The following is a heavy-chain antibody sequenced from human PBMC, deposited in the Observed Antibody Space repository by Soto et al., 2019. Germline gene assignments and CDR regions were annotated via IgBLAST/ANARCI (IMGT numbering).Heavy chain of an antibody. CDR1: GASLSDNY. CDR2: INHSGNT. J-gene: IGHJ4*02. V-gene: IGHV4-34*01. D-gene: IGHD3-16*02. CDR3: ARRALVYDGDYVWGSYRYDY. Sequence: SSETLSLTCAVYGASLSDNYCNWLRQPPGKGLEWIGEINHSGNTNYNPSLRSRVTISIDTSKNQLSLNLRSVSAADTAVYYCARRALVYDGDYVWGSYRYDYWGQGTLVTVSS.